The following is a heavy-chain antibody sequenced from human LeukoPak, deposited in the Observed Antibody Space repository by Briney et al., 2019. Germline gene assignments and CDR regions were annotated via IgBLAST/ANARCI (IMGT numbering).Heavy chain of an antibody. J-gene: IGHJ4*02. D-gene: IGHD3-22*01. CDR3: ARMLRPYYYDSSGYLRDY. CDR2: IIPILVTA. V-gene: IGHV1-69*13. Sequence: SVRVSCKHSLGTLSIYTISSVRQAPEQGVWWVGGIIPILVTANYAQKFQGRVTITAGESTSTDYMELSRLRYEDTAVYDCARMLRPYYYDSSGYLRDYWGQGTLVIVSS. CDR1: LGTLSIYT.